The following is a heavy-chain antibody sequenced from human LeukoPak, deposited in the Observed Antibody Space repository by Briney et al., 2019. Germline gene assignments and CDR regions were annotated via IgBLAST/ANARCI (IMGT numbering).Heavy chain of an antibody. Sequence: PSETLSLTCAVYGGSFSGYYWSWIRQPPGKGLEWIGEINHSGGTNYNPSLKSRVTISVDTSKNQFSLKLSSVTAADTAVYYCARIPRVVTNRAAEYFQHWGQGTLVTVSS. CDR2: INHSGGT. J-gene: IGHJ1*01. D-gene: IGHD2-21*02. V-gene: IGHV4-34*01. CDR3: ARIPRVVTNRAAEYFQH. CDR1: GGSFSGYY.